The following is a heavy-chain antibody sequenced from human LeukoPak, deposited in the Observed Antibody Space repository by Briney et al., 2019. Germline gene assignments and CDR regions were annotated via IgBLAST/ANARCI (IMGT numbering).Heavy chain of an antibody. J-gene: IGHJ6*03. CDR2: INPDGSSS. D-gene: IGHD3-10*01. V-gene: IGHV3-74*01. CDR1: GFSFSSYW. CDR3: ARAGYGSGIYMDV. Sequence: PGGSLRLSCAASGFSFSSYWMHWVRQAPGKGLIWVSRINPDGSSSRNEDSVKGRFTISRDSIKNTMYLQMNSLRAEDTAVYFCARAGYGSGIYMDVWGKGTTVTISS.